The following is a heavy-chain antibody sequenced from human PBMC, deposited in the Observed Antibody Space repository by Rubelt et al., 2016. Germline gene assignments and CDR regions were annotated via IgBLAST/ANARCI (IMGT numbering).Heavy chain of an antibody. D-gene: IGHD2-2*02. V-gene: IGHV4-38-2*02. CDR3: AREGCTSCYKPHGDPI. Sequence: QVQLQESGPGLVKPSETLSLTCTVSGYSISSGYYWGWIRQPPGKGLEWIGSIYHSGSTYYNPSLKSRVTISVDTSKNQFSLKLSSVTAADTAVYYCAREGCTSCYKPHGDPIWGQGTMVTVSS. CDR2: IYHSGST. CDR1: GYSISSGYY. J-gene: IGHJ3*02.